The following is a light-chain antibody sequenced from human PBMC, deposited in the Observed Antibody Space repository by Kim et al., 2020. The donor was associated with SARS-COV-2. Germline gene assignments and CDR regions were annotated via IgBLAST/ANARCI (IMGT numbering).Light chain of an antibody. Sequence: FPRERAALSCRSSESVVSSYVAWYQQKPGQAPRLLIYGASSRATGIPDRFSGSGSGTDFTLTISRLEAEDSAVYYCQQRSSSPLTFGGGTKLDIK. CDR2: GAS. CDR3: QQRSSSPLT. CDR1: ESVVSSY. J-gene: IGKJ4*01. V-gene: IGKV3-20*01.